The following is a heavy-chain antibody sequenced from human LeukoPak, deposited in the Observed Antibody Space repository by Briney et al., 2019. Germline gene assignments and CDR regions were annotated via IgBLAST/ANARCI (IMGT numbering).Heavy chain of an antibody. J-gene: IGHJ4*02. CDR2: ISSSSSTI. CDR1: GFTFSSYS. CDR3: ARERGYSYGNIDY. V-gene: IGHV3-48*04. D-gene: IGHD5-18*01. Sequence: GGSLRLSCAASGFTFSSYSMNWVRQAPGKGLEWVSYISSSSSTIYYADSVKGRFTISRDNAKSSLYLQMNSLRAEDTAVYYCARERGYSYGNIDYWGQGTLVTVSS.